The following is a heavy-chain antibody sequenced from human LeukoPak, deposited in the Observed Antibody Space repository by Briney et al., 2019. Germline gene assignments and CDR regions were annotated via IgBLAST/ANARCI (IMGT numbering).Heavy chain of an antibody. Sequence: GESLKISCEAFGYSFTGHWIGWVRQMPGRGLEFMGTIYPGDSDTRYSPSFEGRVSISVDKSISTAYLQWSGLKASDTAMYYCARYGKSGTYSHGFDVWGQGTMVIVPS. CDR1: GYSFTGHW. D-gene: IGHD3-10*01. CDR3: ARYGKSGTYSHGFDV. CDR2: IYPGDSDT. V-gene: IGHV5-51*01. J-gene: IGHJ3*01.